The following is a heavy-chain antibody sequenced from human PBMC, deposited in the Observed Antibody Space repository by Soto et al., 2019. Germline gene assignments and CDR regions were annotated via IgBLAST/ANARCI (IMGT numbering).Heavy chain of an antibody. V-gene: IGHV4-61*01. CDR2: FYYTGTT. CDR3: ARISYWVKDY. D-gene: IGHD2-8*02. J-gene: IGHJ4*02. CDR1: GASLSSGSYY. Sequence: TLSLTCTVSGASLSSGSYYWSWIRQPPGKGLEWIGYFYYTGTTKYNPSLESRVTISADTSKNQFSLNLTSVTAADTAVYYCARISYWVKDYWGQGALVTVSS.